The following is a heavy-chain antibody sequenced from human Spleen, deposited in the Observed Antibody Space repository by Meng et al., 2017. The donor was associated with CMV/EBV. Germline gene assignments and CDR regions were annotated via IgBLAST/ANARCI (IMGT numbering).Heavy chain of an antibody. Sequence: GGSLRLSCAASGFTFSTFAMHWVRQAPGKGLEWVSVISGTGANTNYADSVKGRFTISRDNSKNRLYLQMNSLRPEDTAMYYCATYWSADYWGQGTLVTVSS. V-gene: IGHV3-23*01. J-gene: IGHJ4*02. CDR2: ISGTGANT. CDR3: ATYWSADY. CDR1: GFTFSTFA. D-gene: IGHD1-1*01.